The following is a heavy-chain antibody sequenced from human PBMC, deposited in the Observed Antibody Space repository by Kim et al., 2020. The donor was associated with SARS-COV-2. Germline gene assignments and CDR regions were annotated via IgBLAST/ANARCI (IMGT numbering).Heavy chain of an antibody. J-gene: IGHJ4*02. CDR2: INPSGGST. V-gene: IGHV1-46*01. CDR1: GYTFTSYY. D-gene: IGHD3-22*01. CDR3: ARVGVGIVVVTAFFDY. Sequence: ASVKVSCKASGYTFTSYYMHWVRQAPGQGLEWMGIINPSGGSTSYAQKFQGRVTMTRDTSTSTVYMELSSLRSEDTAVYYCARVGVGIVVVTAFFDYWGQGTLVTVSS.